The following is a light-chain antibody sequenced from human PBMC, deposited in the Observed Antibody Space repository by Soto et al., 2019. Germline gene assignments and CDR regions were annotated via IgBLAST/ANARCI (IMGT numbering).Light chain of an antibody. CDR3: QQDNNWPPWT. V-gene: IGKV3-15*01. Sequence: EIVMTQSPATLSVSPGERATLSCRASQSVSSNLAWYQQKPGQAPRLLIYGASTRATGIPARLSGSRSGTEFTLTISSLQSEDFAVYYCQQDNNWPPWTFGQGTKVDIK. J-gene: IGKJ1*01. CDR2: GAS. CDR1: QSVSSN.